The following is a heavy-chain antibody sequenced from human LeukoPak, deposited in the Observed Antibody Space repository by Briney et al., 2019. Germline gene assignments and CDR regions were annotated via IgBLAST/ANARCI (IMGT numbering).Heavy chain of an antibody. V-gene: IGHV3-30-3*01. Sequence: PGGSLRLSCAASGFTFSMYAMHWVRQAPGKGLEWVAVISYDGSNKYYADSVKGRFTISRDNSKNTLYLQMNSLRAEDTAVYYCARDLSMIVVVAQGDFQHWGQGTLVTVSS. CDR1: GFTFSMYA. CDR3: ARDLSMIVVVAQGDFQH. J-gene: IGHJ1*01. CDR2: ISYDGSNK. D-gene: IGHD3-22*01.